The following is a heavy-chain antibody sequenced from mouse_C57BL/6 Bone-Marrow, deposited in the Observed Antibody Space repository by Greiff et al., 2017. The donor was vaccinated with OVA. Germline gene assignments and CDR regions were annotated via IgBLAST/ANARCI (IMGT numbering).Heavy chain of an antibody. Sequence: VQLKESGPGLAKPSQTLSLTCSVTGYSITSDYWNWIRKFPGNKLEYMGYISYSGSTYYNPSLKSRISITRDTSKNQYYLQLNSVTTEDTATYYCARSGLRQLRLRGAMDYWGQGTSVTVSS. V-gene: IGHV3-8*01. D-gene: IGHD3-2*02. CDR3: ARSGLRQLRLRGAMDY. CDR2: ISYSGST. J-gene: IGHJ4*01. CDR1: GYSITSDY.